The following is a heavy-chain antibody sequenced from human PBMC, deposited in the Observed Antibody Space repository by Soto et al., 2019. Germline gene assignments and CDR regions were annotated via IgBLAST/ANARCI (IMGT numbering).Heavy chain of an antibody. V-gene: IGHV1-69*12. CDR3: ARGKSTVIDVDY. J-gene: IGHJ4*02. CDR2: IIPVFRTP. D-gene: IGHD4-17*01. Sequence: QVQLVQSGAEVKKPGSSVKVSCKASGGTFSNYAINWVRQAPGQGPEWMGGIIPVFRTPNYARKFQGRVTLTADESTSTASMELSSLRSEATAVYYCARGKSTVIDVDYWGQGTRVTVSS. CDR1: GGTFSNYA.